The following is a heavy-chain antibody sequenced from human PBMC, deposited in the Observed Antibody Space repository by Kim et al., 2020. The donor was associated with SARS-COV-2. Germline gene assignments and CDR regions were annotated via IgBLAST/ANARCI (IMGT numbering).Heavy chain of an antibody. CDR1: GGSFSGYY. CDR2: INHSGST. CDR3: ARRGICSGGSCYSVWFDP. V-gene: IGHV4-34*01. J-gene: IGHJ5*02. Sequence: SETLSLTCAVYGGSFSGYYWSWIRQPPGKGLEWIGEINHSGSTNYNPSLKSRVTISVDTSKNQFSLKPSSVTAADTAVYYCARRGICSGGSCYSVWFDP. D-gene: IGHD2-15*01.